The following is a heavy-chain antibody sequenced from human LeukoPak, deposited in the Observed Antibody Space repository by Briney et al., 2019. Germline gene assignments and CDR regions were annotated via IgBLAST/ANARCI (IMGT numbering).Heavy chain of an antibody. D-gene: IGHD2-2*01. V-gene: IGHV4-59*01. CDR1: GGSISNFY. CDR3: ARTTEGYCSSTSCYEFYYYYYMDV. J-gene: IGHJ6*03. Sequence: SETLSLTCTVSGGSISNFYWTWVRLPPGKALEWIGYIYYNGSTINNPSLKSRVTISVDTSKNQFSLKLNSVTAADTAVYYCARTTEGYCSSTSCYEFYYYYYMDVWGKGTTVTISS. CDR2: IYYNGST.